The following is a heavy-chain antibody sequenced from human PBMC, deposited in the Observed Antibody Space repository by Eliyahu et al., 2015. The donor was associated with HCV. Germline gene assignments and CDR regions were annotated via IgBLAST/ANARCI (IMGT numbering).Heavy chain of an antibody. CDR3: ARDPFSRSGVAQEDY. D-gene: IGHD3-10*01. CDR2: IIPILGIA. J-gene: IGHJ4*02. V-gene: IGHV1-69*08. CDR1: GGTFSSYT. Sequence: QVQLVQSGAEVKKPGSSVKVSCKASGGTFSSYTISWVRQAPGQGLEWMGRIIPILGIANYAQKFQGRVTITADKSTSTAYMELSSLRSEDTAVYYCARDPFSRSGVAQEDYWGQGTLVTVSS.